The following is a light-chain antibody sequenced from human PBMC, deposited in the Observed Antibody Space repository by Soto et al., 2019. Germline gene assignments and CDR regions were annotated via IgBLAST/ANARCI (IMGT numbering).Light chain of an antibody. CDR2: EVS. CDR1: SSDVGGSKY. CDR3: SSKTSSGTLYV. V-gene: IGLV2-14*01. Sequence: QSALTQPPSASGSPGQSVTISCTGTSSDVGGSKYVSWYQQHPGKAPRLMIYEVSYRPSGVSNRFSGSKSGNTASLTVSGLQAEDEADYYCSSKTSSGTLYVFGTGTKVTVL. J-gene: IGLJ1*01.